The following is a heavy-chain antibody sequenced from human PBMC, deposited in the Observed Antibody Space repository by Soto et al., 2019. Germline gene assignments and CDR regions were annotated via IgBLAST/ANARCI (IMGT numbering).Heavy chain of an antibody. Sequence: GGSLRLSCAPSGVTFSSYTMHWVRQAPGKGLEWVAVIWYDGSNKYYADSVKGRFTISRDNSKNTLSLQMNSLRAEDTAVYYCVARRAATADYWGQGTLVTVSS. CDR3: VARRAATADY. CDR1: GVTFSSYT. V-gene: IGHV3-33*01. J-gene: IGHJ4*02. CDR2: IWYDGSNK. D-gene: IGHD2-15*01.